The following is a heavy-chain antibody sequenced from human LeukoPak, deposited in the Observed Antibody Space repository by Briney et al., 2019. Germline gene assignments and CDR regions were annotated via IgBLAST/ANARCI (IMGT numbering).Heavy chain of an antibody. CDR3: ARGQVVYSSSDPIFDY. CDR2: INPSGGST. J-gene: IGHJ4*02. V-gene: IGHV1-46*01. D-gene: IGHD6-13*01. Sequence: APVKVSCKASGYTFTSYYMHWVRQAPGQGLEWMGIINPSGGSTSYAQKFQGRVTMTRDTSTSTVYMELSSLRSEDTAVYYCARGQVVYSSSDPIFDYWGQGTRVTVSS. CDR1: GYTFTSYY.